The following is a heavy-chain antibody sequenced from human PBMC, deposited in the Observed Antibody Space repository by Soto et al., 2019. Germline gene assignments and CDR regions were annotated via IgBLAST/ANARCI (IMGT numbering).Heavy chain of an antibody. CDR1: GYTFTGYY. CDR2: INPNSGGT. V-gene: IGHV1-2*02. Sequence: ASVKVSCKASGYTFTGYYMHWVRQAPGQGLDWMGWINPNSGGTNYAQKFQGRVTMTRDTSISTAYMELSRLRSDDTAVYYCARDQSITMIVVVTNDAFDIWGQGTMVTVSS. CDR3: ARDQSITMIVVVTNDAFDI. D-gene: IGHD3-22*01. J-gene: IGHJ3*02.